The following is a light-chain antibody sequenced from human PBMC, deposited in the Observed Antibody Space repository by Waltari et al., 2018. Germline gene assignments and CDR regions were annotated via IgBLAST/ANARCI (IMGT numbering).Light chain of an antibody. V-gene: IGLV1-44*01. CDR1: TSNIGSTT. Sequence: QSVLTQPPSASGPPGQRVIISCSGSTSNIGSTTVNWYQQLPGTGPKLLIYSDDQRPSGVPDRFSGSRSGTSASLAISGLQSEDEADYFCSAWDGSLNGWVFGGGTKLTVL. CDR2: SDD. J-gene: IGLJ3*02. CDR3: SAWDGSLNGWV.